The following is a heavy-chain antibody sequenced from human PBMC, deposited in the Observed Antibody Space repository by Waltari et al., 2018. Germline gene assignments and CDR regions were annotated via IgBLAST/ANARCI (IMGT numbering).Heavy chain of an antibody. J-gene: IGHJ6*03. CDR2: IYHSGST. CDR3: ARGRRGGDYGGYYMDV. V-gene: IGHV4-30-2*01. CDR1: GGSISRGGYS. Sequence: QLQLQESGSGLVKPSQTLSLTCAVSGGSISRGGYSWSWIRQPPGKGLDWIGYIYHSGSTYYNPSLKSRVTISVDRSKNQFSLKLSSVTAADTAVYYCARGRRGGDYGGYYMDVWGKGTTVTVSS. D-gene: IGHD4-17*01.